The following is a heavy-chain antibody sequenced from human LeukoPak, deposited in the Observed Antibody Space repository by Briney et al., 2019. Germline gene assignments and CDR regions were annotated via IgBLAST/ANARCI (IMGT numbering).Heavy chain of an antibody. J-gene: IGHJ4*02. V-gene: IGHV3-21*01. D-gene: IGHD3-9*01. Sequence: KTGGSLRLSCAASGFTFSSYSMNWVRQAPGKGLEWVSSISSSSSYIYYADSVKGRFTISRDNAKNSLYLQMNSLRAEDTAVYYCARGLYDILTGFVFDYWGQGTLVTVSS. CDR3: ARGLYDILTGFVFDY. CDR1: GFTFSSYS. CDR2: ISSSSSYI.